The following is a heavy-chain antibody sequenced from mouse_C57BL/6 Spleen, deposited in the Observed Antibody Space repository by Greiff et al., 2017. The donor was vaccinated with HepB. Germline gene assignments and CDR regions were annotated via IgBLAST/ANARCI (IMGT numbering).Heavy chain of an antibody. J-gene: IGHJ3*01. Sequence: DVKLQESGGGLVKPGGSLKLSCAASGFTFSSYAMSWVRQTPEKRLEWVATISDGGSYTYYPDNVKGRFTISRDNAKNNLYLQMSHLKSEDTAMYYCARPYGSSYGGFAYWGQGTLVTVSA. CDR2: ISDGGSYT. CDR3: ARPYGSSYGGFAY. D-gene: IGHD1-1*01. CDR1: GFTFSSYA. V-gene: IGHV5-4*03.